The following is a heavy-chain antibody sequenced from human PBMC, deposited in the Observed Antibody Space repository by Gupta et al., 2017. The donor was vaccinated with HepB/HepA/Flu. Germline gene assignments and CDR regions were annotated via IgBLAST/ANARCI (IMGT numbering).Heavy chain of an antibody. V-gene: IGHV3-23*01. CDR2: ITDNGGDT. J-gene: IGHJ4*02. D-gene: IGHD2-8*01. CDR1: GFAFHIYA. CDR3: VKDYYGTNSMFDY. Sequence: EVQLLDSGGGLVQPGGSLTISCAASGFAFHIYAMSWVRQAPGKGLEWVSGITDNGGDTYYADSVNGRFTISRDNSKNTVYLQMNSLRAEDTAIYFCVKDYYGTNSMFDYWGQGTLVIVSS.